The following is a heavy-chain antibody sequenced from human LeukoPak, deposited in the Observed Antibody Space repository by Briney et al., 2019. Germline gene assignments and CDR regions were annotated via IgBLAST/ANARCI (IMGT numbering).Heavy chain of an antibody. CDR1: GFTFSSYA. Sequence: PGGSLRLSCAASGFTFSSYAMHWVRQAPGKGLEWVAVISYDGSNKYYADSVKGRFTISRDNSKNTLYLQMNSLRAEDTAVYYCARDRTRSGSASGYYFDYWGQGTLVTASS. V-gene: IGHV3-30-3*01. CDR2: ISYDGSNK. CDR3: ARDRTRSGSASGYYFDY. D-gene: IGHD5-12*01. J-gene: IGHJ4*02.